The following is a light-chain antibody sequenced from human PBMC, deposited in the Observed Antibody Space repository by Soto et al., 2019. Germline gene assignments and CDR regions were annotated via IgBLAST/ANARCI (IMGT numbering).Light chain of an antibody. CDR3: QVWDKSSDHFV. CDR2: EDS. CDR1: NIGTQG. V-gene: IGLV3-21*02. J-gene: IGLJ3*02. Sequence: SYELTQPPSVSVAPGQTPTITYGGNNIGTQGVHWYQQKPGQAPVLVVYEDSDRPSGIPERFSGSKSGNTATLTINRVEAGDEADYYCQVWDKSSDHFVFGGGTKLTVL.